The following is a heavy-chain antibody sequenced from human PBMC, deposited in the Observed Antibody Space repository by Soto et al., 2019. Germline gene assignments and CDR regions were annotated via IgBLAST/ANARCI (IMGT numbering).Heavy chain of an antibody. CDR3: AHSRYSNYHF. Sequence: SGPTLSHPSQALALSCSFSWFSLSPRGAGEGWIRQPPGKALEWLALIDWDDDKRYSPSLKSRLTITKDTSKNQVVLTMTNMDPVDTPTYYCAHSRYSNYHFWGQGTLVTVSS. CDR2: IDWDDDK. J-gene: IGHJ4*02. D-gene: IGHD4-4*01. CDR1: WFSLSPRGAG. V-gene: IGHV2-5*02.